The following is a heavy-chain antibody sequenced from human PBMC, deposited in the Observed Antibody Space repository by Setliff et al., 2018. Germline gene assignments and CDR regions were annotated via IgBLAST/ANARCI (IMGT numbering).Heavy chain of an antibody. CDR3: ARSFDSGFYHQRDAYDI. CDR1: GYTFSDYG. Sequence: ASVKVSCKASGYTFSDYGVSWVRQAPGQGLEWMGWISPHSGRAFYAQKFQGRFTMTTDTSTSTAYMELRSLRYDDTAVYYCARSFDSGFYHQRDAYDIWGQGTLVTVSS. J-gene: IGHJ3*02. CDR2: ISPHSGRA. D-gene: IGHD5-12*01. V-gene: IGHV1-18*01.